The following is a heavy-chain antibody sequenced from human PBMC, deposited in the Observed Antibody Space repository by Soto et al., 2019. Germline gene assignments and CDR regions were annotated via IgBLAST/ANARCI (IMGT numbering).Heavy chain of an antibody. Sequence: EVQLVESGGDLVQPGGSLKLSCAASGFTFSGSAMHWVRQASGKGLEWVGHIRRRAKNYATVYAASVKGRFIISRDDSKNTAYLQTNSLKTNDTAVYYCTRTFDRSDYFYPGFDYWGQGTLVTVSS. D-gene: IGHD3-22*01. CDR2: IRRRAKNYAT. CDR1: GFTFSGSA. CDR3: TRTFDRSDYFYPGFDY. V-gene: IGHV3-73*02. J-gene: IGHJ4*02.